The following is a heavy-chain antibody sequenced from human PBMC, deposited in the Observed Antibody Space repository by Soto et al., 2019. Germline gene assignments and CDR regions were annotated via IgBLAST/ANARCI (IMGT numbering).Heavy chain of an antibody. J-gene: IGHJ6*02. CDR1: GFTFSTYG. V-gene: IGHV3-33*01. CDR2: IWYDGSSK. D-gene: IGHD3-16*01. Sequence: QVQLVESGGGVVQPGRSLRLSCAASGFTFSTYGMHWVRQAPGKGLEWVAVIWYDGSSKSYADSVKGRFTISRYNCKNTVYLQMNSLRAEDTAVYYCARDQITFGVYGMDVWGQGTTVTVSS. CDR3: ARDQITFGVYGMDV.